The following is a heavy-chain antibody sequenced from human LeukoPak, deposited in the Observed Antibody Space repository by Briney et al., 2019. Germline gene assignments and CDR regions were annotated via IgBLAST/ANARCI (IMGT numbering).Heavy chain of an antibody. Sequence: SETLSLTCTVSGGSISSGGYYWSWIRQHPGKGLEWIGYIYYSGSTYYNPSLKSRVTISVDTSKNQFSLKLSSVTAADTAVYYRAREDIVVVPAASGPVGAFDIWGQGTMVTVSS. D-gene: IGHD2-2*01. J-gene: IGHJ3*02. V-gene: IGHV4-31*03. CDR2: IYYSGST. CDR3: AREDIVVVPAASGPVGAFDI. CDR1: GGSISSGGYY.